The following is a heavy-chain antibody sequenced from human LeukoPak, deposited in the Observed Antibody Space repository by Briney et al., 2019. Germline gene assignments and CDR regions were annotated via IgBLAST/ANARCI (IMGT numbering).Heavy chain of an antibody. Sequence: GGSLRLSCAASGFTFSNYAMSWVRQAPGKGLEWVSAIRSSGGSTYYADSVKGRFTISRDNSKNTLYLQMNSLRAEDTAVYYCAKERGYSIDYWGQGTLVTVSS. CDR3: AKERGYSIDY. CDR1: GFTFSNYA. D-gene: IGHD5-18*01. J-gene: IGHJ4*02. V-gene: IGHV3-23*01. CDR2: IRSSGGST.